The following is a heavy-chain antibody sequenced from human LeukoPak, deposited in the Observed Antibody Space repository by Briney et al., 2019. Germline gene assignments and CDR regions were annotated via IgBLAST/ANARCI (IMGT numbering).Heavy chain of an antibody. CDR1: GFTFSCYW. V-gene: IGHV3-7*01. CDR2: IKQDGSEK. J-gene: IGHJ4*02. D-gene: IGHD3-10*01. Sequence: PGGSLRISCAASGFTFSCYWMSWVRQAPGMGLQLVVNIKQDGSEKYYVDSVKGRFTISRDNAKNSLYLQMNSLRAEDTAVYCCAREVRGSGSYGFDYWGQGTLVTVSS. CDR3: AREVRGSGSYGFDY.